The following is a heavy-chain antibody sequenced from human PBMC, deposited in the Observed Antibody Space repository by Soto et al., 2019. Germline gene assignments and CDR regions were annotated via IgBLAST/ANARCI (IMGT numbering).Heavy chain of an antibody. V-gene: IGHV1-2*04. CDR1: GYTFTGYY. D-gene: IGHD3-9*01. CDR2: INPNSGGT. J-gene: IGHJ6*04. Sequence: VASVKVSCKASGYTFTGYYMHWVRQAPGQGLEWMGWINPNSGGTNYAQKFQGWVTMTRDTSISTAYMELSRLRSDDTAVYYCARDRSVDILTGYYTFGFLDVWGKGTTVTVSS. CDR3: ARDRSVDILTGYYTFGFLDV.